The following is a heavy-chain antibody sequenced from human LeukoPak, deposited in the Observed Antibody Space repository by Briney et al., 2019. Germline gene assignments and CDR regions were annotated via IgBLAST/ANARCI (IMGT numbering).Heavy chain of an antibody. CDR3: ARGTTAATPYYFAF. CDR2: INPNSGGT. J-gene: IGHJ4*02. Sequence: ASVKVSCKASGYTFTGYYMHWVRQAPGQGLEWLGWINPNSGGTNYAQKFQGRVTLTRDMSISTAYMELGGLTSDDTAIYYCARGTTAATPYYFAFWGQGTQVTVSS. CDR1: GYTFTGYY. V-gene: IGHV1-2*02. D-gene: IGHD2-15*01.